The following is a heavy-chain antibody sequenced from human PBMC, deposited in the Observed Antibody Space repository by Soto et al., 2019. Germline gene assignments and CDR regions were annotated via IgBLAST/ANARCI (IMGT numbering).Heavy chain of an antibody. D-gene: IGHD3-3*01. CDR1: GVTFSSYA. V-gene: IGHV1-69*01. CDR2: IIPIFGTA. J-gene: IGHJ3*02. CDR3: ARVGPTYKPITRDAFDI. Sequence: QVQLVQSGAEVKKPGSSVKVSCKASGVTFSSYAISWVRQAPGQGLEWMGGIIPIFGTANYAQKFQGRVTITADESTSTAYMELSSLRSGDTAVYYCARVGPTYKPITRDAFDIWGQGTMGTVSS.